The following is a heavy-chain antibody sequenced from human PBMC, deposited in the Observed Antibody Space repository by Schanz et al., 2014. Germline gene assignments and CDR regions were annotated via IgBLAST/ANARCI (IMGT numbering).Heavy chain of an antibody. CDR2: IWNNGVTK. J-gene: IGHJ4*02. V-gene: IGHV3-33*06. CDR1: GFTLSSYA. CDR3: AKDSTHIDIVLVPTAIDY. Sequence: QVQLVESGGGVVQPGRSLRLSCAAYGFTLSSYAMHWVRQAPGKGLEWVAVIWNNGVTKYYADSVKGRFTMSRDNSKNTLYLQMNSLRAEDTAVYYCAKDSTHIDIVLVPTAIDYWGQGTLVTVSS. D-gene: IGHD2-2*01.